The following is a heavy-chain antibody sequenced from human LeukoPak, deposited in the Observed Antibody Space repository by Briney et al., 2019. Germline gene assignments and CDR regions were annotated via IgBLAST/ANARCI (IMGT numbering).Heavy chain of an antibody. CDR2: IDYSGRT. Sequence: SETLSLTCSVSGGSIDSLNYWGWIRQPPGKGPEWIASIDYSGRTFYNPSLVSRVTISVDTSNNEFSLNLTSVTAADTAVYYCATEFYDFLSGESWFDPWGQGALVTVS. D-gene: IGHD3-9*01. CDR3: ATEFYDFLSGESWFDP. J-gene: IGHJ5*02. V-gene: IGHV4-39*07. CDR1: GGSIDSLNY.